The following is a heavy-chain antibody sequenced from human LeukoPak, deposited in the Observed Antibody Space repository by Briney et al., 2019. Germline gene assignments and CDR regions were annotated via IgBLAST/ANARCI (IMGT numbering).Heavy chain of an antibody. CDR2: IKQDGSEK. V-gene: IGHV3-7*01. Sequence: SGGSLRLSCAGFGFTFSTYWMTWVRQAPGKGLEWVANIKQDGSEKYYVDSVKGRFTISRDNAKNSLYLQMNSLRAEDTAVYYCARGIDNYYYYMDVWGKGTTVTVSS. CDR1: GFTFSTYW. CDR3: ARGIDNYYYYMDV. J-gene: IGHJ6*03.